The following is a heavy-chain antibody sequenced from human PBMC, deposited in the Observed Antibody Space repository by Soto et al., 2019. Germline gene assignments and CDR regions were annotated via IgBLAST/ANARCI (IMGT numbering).Heavy chain of an antibody. CDR3: ARRRYCGADCYSKYYYGMDL. Sequence: QVQLVQSGAEVKKPGSSVKVSCRASGSTISSYTVSWVRQAPGQGLEWMGRIIPVLGVTNYAPKFKGSVTITADKSKTTVYMELSSLRSGDTAIYYCARRRYCGADCYSKYYYGMDLWGQGTTVTVSS. V-gene: IGHV1-69*02. CDR2: IIPVLGVT. D-gene: IGHD2-21*02. CDR1: GSTISSYT. J-gene: IGHJ6*02.